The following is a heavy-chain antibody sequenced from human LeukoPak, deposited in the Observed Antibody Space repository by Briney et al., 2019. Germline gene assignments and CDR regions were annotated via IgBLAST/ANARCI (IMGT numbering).Heavy chain of an antibody. J-gene: IGHJ4*02. CDR2: IYISGST. CDR3: ARALNPLTGTYYFDY. D-gene: IGHD4/OR15-4a*01. CDR1: GGSISSYS. Sequence: AETLSLTCSVSGGSISSYSWTWIRQPPGKGLEWMGRIYISGSTNYSPSLESRVTMSLDTSKNQFSLNLISVTAADTAVYYCARALNPLTGTYYFDYWGQGTLVTVSS. V-gene: IGHV4-4*07.